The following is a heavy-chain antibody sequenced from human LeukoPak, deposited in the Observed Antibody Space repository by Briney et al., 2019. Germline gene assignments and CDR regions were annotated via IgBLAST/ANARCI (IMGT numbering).Heavy chain of an antibody. D-gene: IGHD1-7*01. CDR3: ARAGSHWHYVY. J-gene: IGHJ4*02. V-gene: IGHV3-7*01. CDR2: IKQDGSER. Sequence: GGSLRLSCAASGFTFRGFSMSWFRQSPTKGLEWVANIKQDGSERYYVDSVKGRFTISRDNAKNSLSLQMNNLRVEDTAVYYCARAGSHWHYVYWGQGTVVTVSS. CDR1: GFTFRGFS.